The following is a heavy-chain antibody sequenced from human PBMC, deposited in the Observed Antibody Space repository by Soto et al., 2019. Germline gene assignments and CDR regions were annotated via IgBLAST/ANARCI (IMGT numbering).Heavy chain of an antibody. V-gene: IGHV1-24*01. CDR2: FDPEDGET. D-gene: IGHD1-7*01. CDR1: GYTLTELS. J-gene: IGHJ6*02. Sequence: GASVKVSCKVSGYTLTELSMHWVRQAPGKGLEWMGGFDPEDGETIYAQKFQGRVTMTEDTSTDTAHMELSSLRSEDTAVYYCATDLVAGTTSPYYYYGMDVWGQGTTVTAP. CDR3: ATDLVAGTTSPYYYYGMDV.